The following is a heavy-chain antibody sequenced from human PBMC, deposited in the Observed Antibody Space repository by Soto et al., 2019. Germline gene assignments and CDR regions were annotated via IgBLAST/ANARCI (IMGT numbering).Heavy chain of an antibody. CDR3: AKLDAFDV. V-gene: IGHV3-23*01. CDR2: ISASGGST. CDR1: GFTFSTYA. J-gene: IGHJ3*01. Sequence: EMQMLDSGGGLVQPGGSLRLSCAASGFTFSTYALSWVRQAPGKGLEWVSGISASGGSTYYADSVKGRFTISRDNSKNTLYLQINSLRADDTAVYYCAKLDAFDVWGQGTMVTVSS.